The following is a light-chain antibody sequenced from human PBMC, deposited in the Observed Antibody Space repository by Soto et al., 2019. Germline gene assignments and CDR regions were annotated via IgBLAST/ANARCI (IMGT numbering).Light chain of an antibody. Sequence: DIQITQSPSTLSASVGDRVTITCRARQSIGRWLAWYQQKPGKAPKVLIYAASILETGVPSRFSGSGSGTDFTLTISSLQPDDFATYYCQQHNSYFGGGTRVELK. CDR3: QQHNSY. J-gene: IGKJ4*01. CDR1: QSIGRW. CDR2: AAS. V-gene: IGKV1-5*01.